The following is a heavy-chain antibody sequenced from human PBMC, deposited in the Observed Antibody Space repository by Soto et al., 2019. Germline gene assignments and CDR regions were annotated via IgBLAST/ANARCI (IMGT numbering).Heavy chain of an antibody. CDR3: ARVASAYYFDY. J-gene: IGHJ4*02. CDR1: GFTFSDHY. CDR2: TRSKANSYTT. V-gene: IGHV3-72*01. Sequence: GGSLRLSCAASGFTFSDHYMYGVRQAPGKGLEWVGRTRSKANSYTTEYAASVKGRFTISRDDSKNSLYLQMNSLKTEDTAIYYCARVASAYYFDYWGQGTLVTVSS.